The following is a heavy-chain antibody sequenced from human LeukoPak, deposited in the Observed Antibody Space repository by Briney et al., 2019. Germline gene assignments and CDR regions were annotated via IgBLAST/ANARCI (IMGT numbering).Heavy chain of an antibody. CDR2: IHPRRGDT. J-gene: IGHJ5*02. Sequence: ASVSLPSNTSAYSFTAFYIHWERQAPGHGPEWMGWIHPRRGDTNYAQNIQGKVTMPRHTSIRPAYLDLSSLRSNDTAVYYCPRDGDSGTASYYRGCIAPWGQKTPVTVSP. V-gene: IGHV1-2*02. CDR1: AYSFTAFY. D-gene: IGHD3-10*01. CDR3: PRDGDSGTASYYRGCIAP.